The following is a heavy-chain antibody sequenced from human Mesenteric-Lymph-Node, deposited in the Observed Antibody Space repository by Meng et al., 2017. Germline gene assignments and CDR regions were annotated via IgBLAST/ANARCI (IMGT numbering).Heavy chain of an antibody. J-gene: IGHJ4*02. Sequence: ASVKVSCKASGYTFTSYDINWVRQATGQGLEWMGWMNPNSGNTGYAQKFQGRVTMTRNTSISTAYMELSSLRSEETAVYYCARAVTMVRGVISASPAGYWGQGTLVTVSS. CDR2: MNPNSGNT. CDR1: GYTFTSYD. V-gene: IGHV1-8*01. CDR3: ARAVTMVRGVISASPAGY. D-gene: IGHD3-10*01.